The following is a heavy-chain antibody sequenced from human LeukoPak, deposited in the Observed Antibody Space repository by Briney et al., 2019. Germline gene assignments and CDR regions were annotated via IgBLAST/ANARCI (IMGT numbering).Heavy chain of an antibody. V-gene: IGHV3-48*01. D-gene: IGHD6-19*01. Sequence: QPGVSLRLSCAASGFTFSSYSMNWVRQAPGKGLEWVSYISSSSSTIYYADSVKGRFTISRDNAKNSLYLQMNSLRAEDTAVYYCARVRRAGLFDYWGQGTLVTVSS. CDR2: ISSSSSTI. CDR1: GFTFSSYS. J-gene: IGHJ4*02. CDR3: ARVRRAGLFDY.